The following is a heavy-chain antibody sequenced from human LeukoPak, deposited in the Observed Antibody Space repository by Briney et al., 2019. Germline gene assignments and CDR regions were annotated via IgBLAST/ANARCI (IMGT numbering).Heavy chain of an antibody. Sequence: ASVTVSCKASGYSFTSYSMNWVRQAPGQRPEWMGWINAGNGNTKYSQEFQGRVTITRDTSASTAYMELRSLRSEDMAVYYCARERSMVWGMDYWGQGTLVTVSS. CDR1: GYSFTSYS. CDR3: ARERSMVWGMDY. D-gene: IGHD3-10*01. J-gene: IGHJ4*02. CDR2: INAGNGNT. V-gene: IGHV1-3*03.